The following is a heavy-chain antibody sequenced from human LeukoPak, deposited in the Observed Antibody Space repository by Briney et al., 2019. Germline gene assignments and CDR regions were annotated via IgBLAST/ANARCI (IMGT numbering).Heavy chain of an antibody. CDR2: MNPNSGNS. CDR3: ARGPTPDY. J-gene: IGHJ4*02. V-gene: IGHV1-8*03. Sequence: ASVKVSCKASGYTFTDYYMHWVRQAPGQGLEWMGWMNPNSGNSGYAQKFQGRVAITRNTSISTAYMELSSLRSEDTAVYYCARGPTPDYWGQGTLVTVSS. CDR1: GYTFTDYY.